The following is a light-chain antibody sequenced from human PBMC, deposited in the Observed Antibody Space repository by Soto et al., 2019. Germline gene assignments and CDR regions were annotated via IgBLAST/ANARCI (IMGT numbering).Light chain of an antibody. CDR1: QSVSSGF. CDR3: QQYESSPLT. J-gene: IGKJ4*01. CDR2: RAS. Sequence: EIVLTQSPDTLSLFPGERATLSCRASQSVSSGFLAWYQQKPGQAPRLLIYRASTRATGIPDRFTGSGSGTDFTLTISRLEPEDFAVYYCQQYESSPLTFGGGTKVEIK. V-gene: IGKV3-20*01.